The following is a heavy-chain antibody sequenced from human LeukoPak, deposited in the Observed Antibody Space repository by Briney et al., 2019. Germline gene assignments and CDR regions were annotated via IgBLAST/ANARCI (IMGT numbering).Heavy chain of an antibody. CDR1: GGSISTYY. CDR3: ARIVWVPAAILDY. J-gene: IGHJ4*02. Sequence: SETLSLTCTVSGGSISTYYWSWIRQPPGKGLEWIGEINHSGSTNYNPSLKSRVTISVDTSKNLFSLKLSSVTAADTAVYYCARIVWVPAAILDYWGQGTLVTVSS. CDR2: INHSGST. D-gene: IGHD2-2*01. V-gene: IGHV4-34*01.